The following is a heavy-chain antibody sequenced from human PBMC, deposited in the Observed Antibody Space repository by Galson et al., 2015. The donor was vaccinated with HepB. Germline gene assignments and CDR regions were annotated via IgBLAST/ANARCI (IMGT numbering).Heavy chain of an antibody. CDR3: AKDIRSAATDWFDP. CDR1: GFTFDDYA. J-gene: IGHJ5*02. D-gene: IGHD2-15*01. CDR2: ISWNSGST. V-gene: IGHV3-9*01. Sequence: SLRLSCAASGFTFDDYAMHWVRQAPGKGLEWVSGISWNSGSTGYADSVKGRFTISRDNAKNSLYLQMNSLRAEDTALYYCAKDIRSAATDWFDPWGQGTLVTVSS.